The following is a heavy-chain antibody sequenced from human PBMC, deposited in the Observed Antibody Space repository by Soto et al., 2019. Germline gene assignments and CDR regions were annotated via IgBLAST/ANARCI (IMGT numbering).Heavy chain of an antibody. J-gene: IGHJ5*01. CDR1: GGTFSSYA. CDR3: ARGLPWDGFDS. Sequence: QVQLVQSGAEVKKPGSSVRVPCKSSGGTFSSYAISWVRQAPGQGLQWMGGFIPIFSFAKVAENFQGRVTVTADESTATAYMDLSSLKSDDTAVYYCARGLPWDGFDSWGQGTLVTVSS. D-gene: IGHD1-26*01. CDR2: FIPIFSFA. V-gene: IGHV1-69*01.